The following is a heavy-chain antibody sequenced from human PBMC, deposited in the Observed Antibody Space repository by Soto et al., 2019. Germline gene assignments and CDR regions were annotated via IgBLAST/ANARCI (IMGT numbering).Heavy chain of an antibody. V-gene: IGHV3-48*04. Sequence: GGSLRLSCAASGFTFSSYSMNWVRQAPGKGLEWVSYISSSSSTIYYADSVKGRFTISRDNAKNSLYLQMNSLRAEDTAVYYCARDIDILTGTHAFDIWGQGTMVTVSS. CDR2: ISSSSSTI. CDR1: GFTFSSYS. CDR3: ARDIDILTGTHAFDI. D-gene: IGHD3-9*01. J-gene: IGHJ3*02.